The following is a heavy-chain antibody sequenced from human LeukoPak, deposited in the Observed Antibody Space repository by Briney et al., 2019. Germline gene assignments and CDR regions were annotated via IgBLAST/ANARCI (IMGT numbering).Heavy chain of an antibody. V-gene: IGHV4-39*07. Sequence: KPSETLSLTCTVSGGSISSSSYYWGWIRQPPGRGLEWIGAIYYSGSAYYNPSLKSRVTISVDTSKNQFSLKLSSVTAADTAVYYCARGSSGWYEYFQHWGQGTLVTVSS. CDR3: ARGSSGWYEYFQH. D-gene: IGHD6-19*01. J-gene: IGHJ1*01. CDR1: GGSISSSSYY. CDR2: IYYSGSA.